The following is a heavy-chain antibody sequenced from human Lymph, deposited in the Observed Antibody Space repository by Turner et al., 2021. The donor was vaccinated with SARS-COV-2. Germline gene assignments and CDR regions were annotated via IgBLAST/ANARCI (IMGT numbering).Heavy chain of an antibody. Sequence: QVQLVQSGAEVKKPGASVKVSCRSSGYTFTIYYMHWVPQDPGQGLEWRGIIIPSGGSTSYVQKCQGRATMTRDTSTSTDYMELSSLRSEDKAVYYCARDPPIQIWVDYFYYGMDVWGQGTTVTVSS. CDR3: ARDPPIQIWVDYFYYGMDV. CDR1: GYTFTIYY. CDR2: IIPSGGST. J-gene: IGHJ6*02. V-gene: IGHV1-46*01. D-gene: IGHD5-18*01.